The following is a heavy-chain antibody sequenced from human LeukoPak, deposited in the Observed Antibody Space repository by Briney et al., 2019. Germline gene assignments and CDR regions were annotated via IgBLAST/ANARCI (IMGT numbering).Heavy chain of an antibody. J-gene: IGHJ5*02. Sequence: KPSETLSLTCSVFDGSISNYYWSWIRQPPGKGLEWIGYAYYSGSTTYNPSLESRVTTSVDTSKNQFSLKLTAVTAADTAVYYCARNSAVATSRSWFDPWGQGTLVTVSS. D-gene: IGHD6-19*01. CDR2: AYYSGST. V-gene: IGHV4-59*08. CDR3: ARNSAVATSRSWFDP. CDR1: DGSISNYY.